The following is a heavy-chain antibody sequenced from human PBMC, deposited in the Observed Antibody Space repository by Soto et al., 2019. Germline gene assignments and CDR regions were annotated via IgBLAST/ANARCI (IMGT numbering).Heavy chain of an antibody. CDR2: ISRSGDST. CDR1: GFTFASYD. V-gene: IGHV3-23*01. CDR3: AKFASGTYPYYFDY. Sequence: EVQLLESGGGLVQPGGSLRLSCAASGFTFASYDMNWVRQGPGKGLEWVSAISRSGDSTYYGDSVKGRFTISRDNSKNALYLQMNSLRTEDTAVYYCAKFASGTYPYYFDYWGQGTLVTVSS. D-gene: IGHD1-26*01. J-gene: IGHJ4*02.